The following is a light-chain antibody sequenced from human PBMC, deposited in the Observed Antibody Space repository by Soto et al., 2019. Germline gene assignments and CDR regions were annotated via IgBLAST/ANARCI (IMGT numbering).Light chain of an antibody. CDR2: DAS. Sequence: EIVLTQSPATLSLSPGERATLSCRASQSVSSYLAWYQQKPGQAPRLLIYDASNRATGIPARFSGSGSGTDFTLTISSLEPEDFAVYYCQQRSNWPPFFTFGPGT. V-gene: IGKV3-11*01. CDR3: QQRSNWPPFFT. J-gene: IGKJ3*01. CDR1: QSVSSY.